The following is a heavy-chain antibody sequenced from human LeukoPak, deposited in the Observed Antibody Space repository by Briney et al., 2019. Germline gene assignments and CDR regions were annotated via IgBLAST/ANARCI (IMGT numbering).Heavy chain of an antibody. CDR3: ARRGAGLNWFDP. Sequence: SETLSLTCSVSGYDSISTYYWNWIRQPPGKGLEWIGQIFYKGNTNYNPSLESRVTMSVDTSKNEFSLKLKSVTAADTAVYYCARRGAGLNWFDPWGQGTLVTVSS. CDR1: GYDSISTYY. CDR2: IFYKGNT. J-gene: IGHJ5*02. V-gene: IGHV4-59*01. D-gene: IGHD3-10*01.